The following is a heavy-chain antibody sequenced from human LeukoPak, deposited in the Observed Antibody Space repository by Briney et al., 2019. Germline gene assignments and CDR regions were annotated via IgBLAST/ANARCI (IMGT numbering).Heavy chain of an antibody. CDR3: ARDRPLRN. CDR1: GFTFNNYN. V-gene: IGHV3-48*01. J-gene: IGHJ6*04. D-gene: IGHD4-17*01. Sequence: PGGSLRLSCAASGFTFNNYNMNRVRQAPGKGLEWVSFISFSTTTIYYADSVKGRFTISRDNAKNSLYLQMNSLRAEDTAVYYCARDRPLRNWGKGTTVTISS. CDR2: ISFSTTTI.